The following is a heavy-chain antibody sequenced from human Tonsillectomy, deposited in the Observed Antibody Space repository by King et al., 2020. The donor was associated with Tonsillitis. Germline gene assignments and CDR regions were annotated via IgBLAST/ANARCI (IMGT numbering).Heavy chain of an antibody. CDR3: ARRRMWGRRDG. V-gene: IGHV5-51*01. D-gene: IGHD1-26*01. CDR1: GYVFTNYW. CDR2: ISPGDSDT. J-gene: IGHJ6*04. Sequence: QLVQSGPEVKKPGESLKISCKGSGYVFTNYWIGWVRQMPGKGLEWMGIISPGDSDTIYSPSFQGQVTISLDKSISTAYLQWSSLKASDTAIYYCARRRMWGRRDGWGKGTTVTVSS.